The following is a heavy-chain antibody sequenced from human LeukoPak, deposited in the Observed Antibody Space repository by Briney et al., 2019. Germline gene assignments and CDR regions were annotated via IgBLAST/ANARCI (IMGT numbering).Heavy chain of an antibody. CDR2: IYYSGST. D-gene: IGHD2-2*02. CDR3: ARLGGRRSSTSCYRCGPNWFDP. J-gene: IGHJ5*02. Sequence: SETLSLTCTVSGGSISSSSYYWGWIRQPPGKGLEWIGSIYYSGSTYYNPSLKSRVTISVDTSKNQFSLKLSSVTAADTAVYYCARLGGRRSSTSCYRCGPNWFDPWGQGTLVTVSS. CDR1: GGSISSSSYY. V-gene: IGHV4-39*01.